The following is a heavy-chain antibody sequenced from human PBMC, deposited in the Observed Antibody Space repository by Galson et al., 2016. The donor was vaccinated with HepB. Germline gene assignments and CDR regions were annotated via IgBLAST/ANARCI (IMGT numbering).Heavy chain of an antibody. Sequence: TLSLTCTVSGGSISSSSYWSWIRQHPGKGLEWIGYIYYSGTTYYNPSLKSPVLISVDTSKNQFSLKLSSVTAADTAVYYCARLPTDYLWGSYRPNGFDLWGQGTMVTVSS. J-gene: IGHJ3*01. V-gene: IGHV4-31*01. CDR2: IYYSGTT. CDR3: ARLPTDYLWGSYRPNGFDL. CDR1: GGSISSSSY. D-gene: IGHD3-16*02.